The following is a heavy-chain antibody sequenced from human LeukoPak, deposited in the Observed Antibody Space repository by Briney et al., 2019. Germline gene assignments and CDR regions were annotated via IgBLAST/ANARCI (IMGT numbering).Heavy chain of an antibody. V-gene: IGHV3-7*03. D-gene: IGHD2-2*01. CDR1: GFTFSSYW. Sequence: GGSLRLSCAASGFTFSSYWMSWVRQAPGKRLEWVANIKQDGSEKYYVDSVKGRLTISRDNAKNSLYLQMNSLRAEDTAVYYCARDVSLGYCSSTSCFTTAWDVWGKGTTVTVSS. J-gene: IGHJ6*04. CDR3: ARDVSLGYCSSTSCFTTAWDV. CDR2: IKQDGSEK.